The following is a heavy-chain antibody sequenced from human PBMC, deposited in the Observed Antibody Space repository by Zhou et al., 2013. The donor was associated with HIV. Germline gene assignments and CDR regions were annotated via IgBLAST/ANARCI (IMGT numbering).Heavy chain of an antibody. J-gene: IGHJ4*02. D-gene: IGHD3-10*01. CDR2: IIPMFGTV. V-gene: IGHV1-69*13. CDR1: GGSFSSYA. Sequence: QVQLVQSGAEVKKPGSSVKVSCKTSGGSFSSYAMNWVRQAPGQGLEWMGRIIPMFGTVNYTQKFQGRVTITADESTKTAYTELSSLRSEDTAVYYCARKGSGSWDYWGQGTLVTVSS. CDR3: ARKGSGSWDY.